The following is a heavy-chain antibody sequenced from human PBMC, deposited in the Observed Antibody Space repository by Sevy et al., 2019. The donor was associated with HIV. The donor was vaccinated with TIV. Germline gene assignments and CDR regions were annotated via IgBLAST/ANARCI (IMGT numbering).Heavy chain of an antibody. V-gene: IGHV3-30*02. Sequence: GGSLRLSCAASGFTFRNYGMHWVRQAPGKGLEGVAFVRFDGSDKYYMDSVRGRFTISRDDSKNTLYLQMNSLKTEDTAVYYCAKGSETPDYWGQGTLVTVSS. CDR3: AKGSETPDY. J-gene: IGHJ4*02. CDR2: VRFDGSDK. CDR1: GFTFRNYG.